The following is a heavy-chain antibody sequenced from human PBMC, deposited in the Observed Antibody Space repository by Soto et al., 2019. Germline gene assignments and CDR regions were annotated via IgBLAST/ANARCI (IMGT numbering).Heavy chain of an antibody. Sequence: GGSLRLSCVASGFTFSSYWMSWVRQAPGKGLEWVANIKQDGSKKYYVDSVKGRFTLSRDNAKNSLYLEMNSLRAEDTAVYYCASLSAFDIWGQGTMVTISS. CDR1: GFTFSSYW. CDR3: ASLSAFDI. V-gene: IGHV3-7*01. CDR2: IKQDGSKK. J-gene: IGHJ3*02.